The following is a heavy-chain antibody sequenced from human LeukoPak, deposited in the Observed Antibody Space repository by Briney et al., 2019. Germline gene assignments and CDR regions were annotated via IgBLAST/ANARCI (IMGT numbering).Heavy chain of an antibody. Sequence: GASVKVSCKASGYTFTGYYMHWVRQAPGQGLEWMGWINPNSGGTNYAQKFQGRDTMTRDTSTSTAYMELSRLRSDDTAVYYCARTLSADQNFDYWGQGTLVTVSS. D-gene: IGHD6-13*01. CDR3: ARTLSADQNFDY. J-gene: IGHJ4*02. V-gene: IGHV1-2*02. CDR2: INPNSGGT. CDR1: GYTFTGYY.